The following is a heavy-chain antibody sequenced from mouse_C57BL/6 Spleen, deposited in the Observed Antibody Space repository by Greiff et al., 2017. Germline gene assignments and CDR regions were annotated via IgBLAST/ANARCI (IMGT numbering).Heavy chain of an antibody. CDR3: TRWGNWVDY. J-gene: IGHJ2*01. CDR1: GYTFTDYE. V-gene: IGHV1-15*01. CDR2: IDPETGGT. D-gene: IGHD4-1*01. Sequence: QVLLQQSGAELVRPGASVTLSCKASGYTFTDYEMHWVKQTPVHGLKWIGAIDPETGGTAYNQKFKGKAILTADKSSSTAYMELRSLTSEDSAVYYCTRWGNWVDYWGQGTTLTVSS.